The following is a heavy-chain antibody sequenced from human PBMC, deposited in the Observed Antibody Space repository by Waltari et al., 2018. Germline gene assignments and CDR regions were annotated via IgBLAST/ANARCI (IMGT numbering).Heavy chain of an antibody. CDR3: ARVAPIGEWELLGY. V-gene: IGHV1-3*01. Sequence: QVQLVQSGAEVKKPGASVKVSCKASGYTFTSYAMHWVRQAPGQRLEWMGWINAGNGNTKYSQKFQGRVTITRDTSASTAYMERSSLRSEDTAVYYCARVAPIGEWELLGYWGQGTLVTVSS. CDR1: GYTFTSYA. J-gene: IGHJ4*02. CDR2: INAGNGNT. D-gene: IGHD1-26*01.